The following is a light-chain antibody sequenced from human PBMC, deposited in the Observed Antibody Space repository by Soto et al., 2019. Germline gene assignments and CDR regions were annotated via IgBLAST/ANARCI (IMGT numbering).Light chain of an antibody. Sequence: QSVLTQPPSASGTPGQRVTISCSGSSSNSGSITVNWYQQLPGTAPKLLIYSNNQRPSGVPDRFSGSKSGTSASLAISGLQSEDEADYYCAAWDDSLNGDVVFGGGTKVTVL. V-gene: IGLV1-44*01. CDR2: SNN. J-gene: IGLJ2*01. CDR3: AAWDDSLNGDVV. CDR1: SSNSGSIT.